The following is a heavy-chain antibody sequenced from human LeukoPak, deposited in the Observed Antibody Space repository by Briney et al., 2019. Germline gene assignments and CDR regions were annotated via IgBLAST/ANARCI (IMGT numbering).Heavy chain of an antibody. CDR2: IYTSGST. CDR1: GGSISSYY. J-gene: IGHJ5*02. CDR3: ASTVLRYFDWLTMGA. V-gene: IGHV4-4*07. Sequence: SETLSLTRTVSGGSISSYYWSWIRQPAGKGLECIGRIYTSGSTNYNPSLKSRVTMSVDTSKNQFSLKLSSVTAADTAVYYCASTVLRYFDWLTMGAWGQGTLVTVSS. D-gene: IGHD3-9*01.